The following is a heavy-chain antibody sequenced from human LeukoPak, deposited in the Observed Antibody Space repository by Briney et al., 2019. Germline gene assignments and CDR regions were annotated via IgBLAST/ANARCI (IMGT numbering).Heavy chain of an antibody. CDR3: ARHYYDSGGYNSAFDY. V-gene: IGHV1-18*01. J-gene: IGHJ4*02. D-gene: IGHD3-22*01. CDR1: GGTFSGYA. CDR2: ISAYNGDT. Sequence: ASVKVSCKASGGTFSGYAITWVRQAPGQGLEWLGWISAYNGDTNYAQKLQGRVTMTTDTSTGTAYMGLRSLRSDDTAVYYCARHYYDSGGYNSAFDYWGQGTLVTVSS.